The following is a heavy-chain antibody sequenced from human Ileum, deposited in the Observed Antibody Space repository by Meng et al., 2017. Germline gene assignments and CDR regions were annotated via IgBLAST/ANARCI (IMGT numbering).Heavy chain of an antibody. Sequence: AGSLRLSCAASGFTLSTQPAHWVRQAPGKGLEWVAVISPAGDSQSYTDSVKGRFTISRDNSKDTLYLQMNNLGADDTAVYYCAREFRSSGKAGNFDIWGQGTVVTVSS. CDR3: AREFRSSGKAGNFDI. D-gene: IGHD3-22*01. V-gene: IGHV3-30*04. CDR1: GFTLSTQP. CDR2: ISPAGDSQ. J-gene: IGHJ3*02.